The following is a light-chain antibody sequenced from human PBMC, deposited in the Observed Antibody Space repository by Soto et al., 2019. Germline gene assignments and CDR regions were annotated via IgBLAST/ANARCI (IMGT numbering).Light chain of an antibody. Sequence: DIQMTQSPSTLSAFVGDRVTITYRASQSVGTWLAWYQQKPGKAPKFLIYKASILESGVPSRFSGSGSGTEFTLTISSLQPDDFATYYCQQYDTYSTTFGQGTKVEI. CDR3: QQYDTYSTT. V-gene: IGKV1-5*03. CDR1: QSVGTW. CDR2: KAS. J-gene: IGKJ1*01.